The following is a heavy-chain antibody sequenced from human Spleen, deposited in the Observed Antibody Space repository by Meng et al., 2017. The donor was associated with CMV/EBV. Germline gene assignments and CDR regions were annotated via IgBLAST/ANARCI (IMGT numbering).Heavy chain of an antibody. Sequence: GESLKISCAASGLNFRSYAMCWVRQPPGKGLEWVAVISYDGTNKYYGDSVKGRFTISRDNSKNTLYLQMNSLRAEDTANYYCARDQWGLGFCSNNSCRSNWFDPWGQGTLVTVSS. J-gene: IGHJ5*02. CDR1: GLNFRSYA. CDR2: ISYDGTNK. V-gene: IGHV3-30*04. D-gene: IGHD2-2*01. CDR3: ARDQWGLGFCSNNSCRSNWFDP.